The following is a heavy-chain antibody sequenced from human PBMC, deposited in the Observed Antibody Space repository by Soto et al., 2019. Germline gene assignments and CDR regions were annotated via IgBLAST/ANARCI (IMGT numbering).Heavy chain of an antibody. J-gene: IGHJ6*02. Sequence: QVQLVQSGAEVKKPGSSVKFSCKASGGTFSSYAISWVRQAPGQGLEWMGGIIPIFGTANYAQKFQGRVTSTADESTSTAYMDLGSLRSEDTAVYYCASPPTTGNSYYYGMDVWGQGTTVTVSS. V-gene: IGHV1-69*12. D-gene: IGHD4-17*01. CDR1: GGTFSSYA. CDR3: ASPPTTGNSYYYGMDV. CDR2: IIPIFGTA.